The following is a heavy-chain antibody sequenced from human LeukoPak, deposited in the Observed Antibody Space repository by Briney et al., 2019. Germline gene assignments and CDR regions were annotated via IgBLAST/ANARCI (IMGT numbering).Heavy chain of an antibody. V-gene: IGHV4-4*07. CDR3: ARAAGDYDGNPNWFDP. D-gene: IGHD4-23*01. CDR1: GGSISSYY. J-gene: IGHJ5*02. Sequence: SETLSLTCTVSGGSISSYYWSWIRQPAGKGLEWIGRIYTSVSTNYNPSLKSRVTMSVDTSKNHFSLKLSSVTAADTAVYYCARAAGDYDGNPNWFDPWGQGTLVTVSS. CDR2: IYTSVST.